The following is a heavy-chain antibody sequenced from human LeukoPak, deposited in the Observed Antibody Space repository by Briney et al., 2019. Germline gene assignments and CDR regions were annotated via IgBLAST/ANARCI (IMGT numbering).Heavy chain of an antibody. V-gene: IGHV4-59*01. J-gene: IGHJ4*02. CDR2: IYYSGST. D-gene: IGHD5-12*01. CDR3: ARGFDSKSTYFDY. CDR1: GGSISSYY. Sequence: SETLSLTCTVSGGSISSYYWGWIRQFPGKGLEWIGYIYYSGSTNYNPSLKSRVTISVDTSKNQFSLKLRSVTAADTAVYYCARGFDSKSTYFDYWGQGTLVTVSS.